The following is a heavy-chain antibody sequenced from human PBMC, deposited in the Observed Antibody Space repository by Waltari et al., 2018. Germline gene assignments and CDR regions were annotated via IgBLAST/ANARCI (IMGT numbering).Heavy chain of an antibody. CDR3: AKVLTRGVVPY. CDR1: GFTFSSYA. V-gene: IGHV3-23*01. D-gene: IGHD3-3*01. CDR2: ISGRGGST. J-gene: IGHJ4*02. Sequence: EVQLLESGGGLVQPGGSLRLSCAASGFTFSSYAMSWVRQAPGKGLEWVSAISGRGGSTYYAYSVKGRFTISRDNSKNTLYLQMNSLRAEDTAVYYCAKVLTRGVVPYWGQGTLVTVSS.